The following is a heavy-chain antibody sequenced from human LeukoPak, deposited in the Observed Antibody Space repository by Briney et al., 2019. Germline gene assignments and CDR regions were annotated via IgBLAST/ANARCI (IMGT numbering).Heavy chain of an antibody. J-gene: IGHJ4*02. CDR2: IYYSGST. V-gene: IGHV4-59*12. CDR1: GGSISSYY. D-gene: IGHD6-13*01. CDR3: ARGVPAAAGTDY. Sequence: SETLSLTCTVSGGSISSYYWSWIRQPPGKGLEWIGYIYYSGSTNYNPSLKSRVTISVDTSKNQFSLKLSSVTAADTAVYYCARGVPAAAGTDYWGQGTLVTVSS.